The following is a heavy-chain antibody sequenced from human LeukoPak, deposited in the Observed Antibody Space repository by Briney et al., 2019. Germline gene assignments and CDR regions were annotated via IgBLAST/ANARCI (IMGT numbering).Heavy chain of an antibody. V-gene: IGHV4-4*07. CDR1: GGSISSYY. CDR2: IYTSGST. D-gene: IGHD3-9*01. J-gene: IGHJ6*03. CDR3: ARGVRNDRYFDWLLRGYYYYYMDV. Sequence: SETLSLTCTVSGGSISSYYWSWIRQPAGKGLEWIGRIYTSGSTNYNPSLKSRVTMSVDTSKNQFSLKLSSVTAADTAVYYCARGVRNDRYFDWLLRGYYYYYMDVWGKGTTVTISS.